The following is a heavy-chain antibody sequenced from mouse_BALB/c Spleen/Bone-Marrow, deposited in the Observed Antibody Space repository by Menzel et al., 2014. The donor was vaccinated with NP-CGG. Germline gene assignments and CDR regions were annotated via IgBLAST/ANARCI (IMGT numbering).Heavy chain of an antibody. V-gene: IGHV1S130*01. CDR2: IHPNSGNT. J-gene: IGHJ3*01. CDR1: GYTFTSSW. CDR3: ATGFAY. Sequence: QVQLQQSGSVLVRPGASVKLSCKASGYTFTSSWMHWAKPRPGQGLEWIGEIHPNSGNTNYNEKFKGKATLTVDTSSSTAYVDLSSLTSEDSAVYYCATGFAYWGQGTLVTVSA.